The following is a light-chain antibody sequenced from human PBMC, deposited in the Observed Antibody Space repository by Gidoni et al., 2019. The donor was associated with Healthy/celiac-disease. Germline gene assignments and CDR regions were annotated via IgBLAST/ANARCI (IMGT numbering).Light chain of an antibody. CDR1: QGISSY. V-gene: IGKV1-8*01. CDR2: AAS. Sequence: TQSPSSLSASTGDRVTITCRASQGISSYLAWYQQKPGKAPKLLIYAASTLQSGVLSRFSGSGSGTDFTLTISCLQSEDFATYYCQQYYSYPRTFGPGTKVDIK. CDR3: QQYYSYPRT. J-gene: IGKJ3*01.